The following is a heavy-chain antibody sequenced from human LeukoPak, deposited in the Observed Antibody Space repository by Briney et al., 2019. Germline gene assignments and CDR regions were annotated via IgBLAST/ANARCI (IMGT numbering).Heavy chain of an antibody. V-gene: IGHV3-33*08. CDR3: ARDERSKGQWLELDQ. CDR2: IRYDGSSK. D-gene: IGHD6-19*01. J-gene: IGHJ4*02. Sequence: GGSLRLSCAASGFTFSSYAMSWVRQAPGKGLEWVAVIRYDGSSKYYADSVKGRFTISRDNAKKSLYLQMNSLRVEDTAVYYCARDERSKGQWLELDQWGQGTLVTVSS. CDR1: GFTFSSYA.